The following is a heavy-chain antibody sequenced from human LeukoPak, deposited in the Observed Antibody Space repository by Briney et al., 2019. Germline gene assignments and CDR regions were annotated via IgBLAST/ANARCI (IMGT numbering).Heavy chain of an antibody. D-gene: IGHD1-26*01. CDR2: IRYDRSNK. CDR1: GFTFSNYW. CDR3: AKLYSGSYFDY. V-gene: IGHV3-30*02. J-gene: IGHJ4*02. Sequence: GGSLRLSCAASGFTFSNYWMTWVRQAPGKGLEWVAFIRYDRSNKYYADSVKGRFTISRDNSKNTLYLQMNSLRAEDTAVYYCAKLYSGSYFDYWGQGTLVTVSS.